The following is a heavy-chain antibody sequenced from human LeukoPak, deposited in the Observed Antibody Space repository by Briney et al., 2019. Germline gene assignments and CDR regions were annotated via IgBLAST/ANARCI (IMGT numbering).Heavy chain of an antibody. Sequence: PSETLSLTCTVSGASISYYYWSWIRQPPGKGLEWIGYIYYSGSTNYHPSLKSRVTISIDTSKKQFSLKLACVPAAETAVYYCATQTTGTHNRIDSWGQGTLVTVSS. D-gene: IGHD1-1*01. CDR2: IYYSGST. J-gene: IGHJ4*02. CDR1: GASISYYY. V-gene: IGHV4-59*08. CDR3: ATQTTGTHNRIDS.